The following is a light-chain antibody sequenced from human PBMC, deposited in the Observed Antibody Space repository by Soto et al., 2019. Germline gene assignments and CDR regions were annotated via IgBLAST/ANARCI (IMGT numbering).Light chain of an antibody. CDR1: QTIDTY. CDR3: QQSTGIPYT. V-gene: IGKV1-39*01. Sequence: DIQMPQSPSSLSASVGDRVTITCRASQTIDTYLNWYQQNPGKAPILLIYAASTLQNGVPSTCSGSGSWTDFTRTISSLQPEDFATYYCQQSTGIPYTFGQGTKLEIK. J-gene: IGKJ2*01. CDR2: AAS.